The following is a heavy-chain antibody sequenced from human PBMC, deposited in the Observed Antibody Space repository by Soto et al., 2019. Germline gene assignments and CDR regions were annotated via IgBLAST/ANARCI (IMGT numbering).Heavy chain of an antibody. CDR3: ASPDFAAYWDFDL. D-gene: IGHD2-15*01. CDR1: GGTFSSHP. J-gene: IGHJ2*01. V-gene: IGHV1-69*08. CDR2: IIPAPGTA. Sequence: QDQLVQSGAEVKKPGSSVKVSCTASGGTFSSHPFSWVRQAPGQVLEWLGRIIPAPGTATYAQKFQGRVTSSADESATTVSRELNSLRAEDTAVYSCASPDFAAYWDFDLWGRGTVVTVS.